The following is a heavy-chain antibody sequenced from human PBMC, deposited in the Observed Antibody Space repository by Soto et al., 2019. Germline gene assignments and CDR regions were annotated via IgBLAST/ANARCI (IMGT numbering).Heavy chain of an antibody. CDR1: GYTFTSYG. CDR3: AREKSGYYDY. D-gene: IGHD3-3*01. Sequence: ASVKVSCKASGYTFTSYGISWVRQAPGQGLEWMGWISAYNGNTNYAQKLQGRVTMTRNTSISTAYMELSSLRFEDTAVYYCAREKSGYYDYWGQGTLVTVSS. CDR2: ISAYNGNT. J-gene: IGHJ4*02. V-gene: IGHV1-18*01.